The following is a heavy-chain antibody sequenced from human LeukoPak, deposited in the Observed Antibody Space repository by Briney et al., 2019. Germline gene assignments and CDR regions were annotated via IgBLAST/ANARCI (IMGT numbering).Heavy chain of an antibody. CDR3: ARDQRYDSSGYRKGGHDAFDI. V-gene: IGHV1-46*01. CDR1: GYTFTSYY. Sequence: ASVKVSCKASGYTFTSYYMHWVRQAPGQGLEWMGIINPSGGSTSYAQKFQGRVTMTRDMSTSTVYMELSSLRSEDTAVYYCARDQRYDSSGYRKGGHDAFDIWGQGTMVTVSS. CDR2: INPSGGST. D-gene: IGHD3-22*01. J-gene: IGHJ3*02.